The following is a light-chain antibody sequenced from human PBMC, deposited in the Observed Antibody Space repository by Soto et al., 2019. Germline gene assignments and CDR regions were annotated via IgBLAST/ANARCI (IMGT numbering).Light chain of an antibody. CDR2: EVN. CDR1: STDVGGYKY. J-gene: IGLJ1*01. CDR3: SSYTSSSTPYV. Sequence: QSALTQPASVSGSPGQSITISCTGTSTDVGGYKYVSWYQQHPGTAPKLMIFEVNGRPSGVSDRFSGSKSGNTASLTISGLQAEDEADYYCSSYTSSSTPYVFGTGTKLTVL. V-gene: IGLV2-14*01.